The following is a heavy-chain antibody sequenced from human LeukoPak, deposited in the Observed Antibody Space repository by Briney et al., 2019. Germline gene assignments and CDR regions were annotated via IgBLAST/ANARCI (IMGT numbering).Heavy chain of an antibody. J-gene: IGHJ4*02. Sequence: PGGSLRLSCAASGFTVSSNYMSWVRQAPGKGLEYISVTYSSGTTYYADSVRDRFTISRDNSRNTLYLQMNSLRPVDTAVYYCAKVLAYYFDYWGQGTLVTVSS. V-gene: IGHV3-53*01. CDR3: AKVLAYYFDY. CDR1: GFTVSSNY. CDR2: TYSSGTT.